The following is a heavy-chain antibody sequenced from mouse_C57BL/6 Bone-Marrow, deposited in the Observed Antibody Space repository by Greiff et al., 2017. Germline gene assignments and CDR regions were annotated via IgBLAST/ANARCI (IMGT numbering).Heavy chain of an antibody. Sequence: VQLKQSVAELVRPGASVKLSCTASGFNIKNTYMHWVKQRPEQGLEWIGRIAPANGNTKYAPKFQGKATITAYTSSNTAYLQLSSLTSEDTAIYCCASPITTVVATPFAYWGQGTLVTVSA. CDR1: GFNIKNTY. CDR2: IAPANGNT. D-gene: IGHD1-1*01. J-gene: IGHJ3*01. CDR3: ASPITTVVATPFAY. V-gene: IGHV14-3*01.